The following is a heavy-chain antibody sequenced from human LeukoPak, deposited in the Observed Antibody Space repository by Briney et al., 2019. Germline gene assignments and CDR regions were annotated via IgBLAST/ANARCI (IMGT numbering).Heavy chain of an antibody. V-gene: IGHV3-30*02. CDR1: GFTFSSYG. CDR3: ARVKYYDSSGYYSEGWPYDY. CDR2: IRYDGSNK. D-gene: IGHD3-22*01. Sequence: GGSLRLSCAASGFTFSSYGMHWVRQAPGKGLEWVAFIRYDGSNKYYADSVKGRFTISRDNSKNTLYLQMNSLRAEDTAVYYCARVKYYDSSGYYSEGWPYDYWGQGTLVTVSS. J-gene: IGHJ4*02.